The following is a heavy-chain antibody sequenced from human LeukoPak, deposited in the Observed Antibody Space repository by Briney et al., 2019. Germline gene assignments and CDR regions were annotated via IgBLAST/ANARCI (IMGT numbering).Heavy chain of an antibody. J-gene: IGHJ4*02. CDR2: INPNSGGT. D-gene: IGHD2-21*02. V-gene: IGHV1-2*02. CDR3: ARAYCGGDCHPVDY. Sequence: ASVKVSCKASGYTFTGYYMHWVRQAPGQGPEWMGWINPNSGGTNYAQKFQGRVTMTRDTSISTAYMELSRLRSDDTAVYYCARAYCGGDCHPVDYWGQGTLVTVSS. CDR1: GYTFTGYY.